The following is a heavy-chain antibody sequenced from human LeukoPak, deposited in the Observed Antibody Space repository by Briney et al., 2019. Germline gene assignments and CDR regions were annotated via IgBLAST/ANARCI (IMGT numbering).Heavy chain of an antibody. J-gene: IGHJ3*02. D-gene: IGHD3-3*01. V-gene: IGHV3-23*01. CDR2: ISGSGGST. CDR3: AKYKGITIFGVATDAFDI. Sequence: GGSLRLSCAASGFTFSSYAMSWVRQAPGKGLEWVSAISGSGGSTYYADSVKGRFTISRDNSKNTLYLQMNSLRAEDTAVYYCAKYKGITIFGVATDAFDIWGQGTMVTVSS. CDR1: GFTFSSYA.